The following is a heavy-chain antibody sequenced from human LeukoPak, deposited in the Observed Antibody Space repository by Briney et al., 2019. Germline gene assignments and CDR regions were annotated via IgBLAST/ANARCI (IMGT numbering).Heavy chain of an antibody. Sequence: ASVKVSCKASGYTFTGYYMHWVRQAHGQGLEWMGRINPNSGGTNYAQKLQGRVTMTSDTSISTAYMELSRLRSDDTAVYYCALSYGCNGDAFDIWGQGTMVTVSS. CDR1: GYTFTGYY. D-gene: IGHD3-10*01. V-gene: IGHV1-2*06. CDR3: ALSYGCNGDAFDI. J-gene: IGHJ3*02. CDR2: INPNSGGT.